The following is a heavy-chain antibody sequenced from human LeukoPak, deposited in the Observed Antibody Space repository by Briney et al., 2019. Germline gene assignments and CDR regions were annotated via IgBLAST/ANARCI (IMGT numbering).Heavy chain of an antibody. J-gene: IGHJ4*02. V-gene: IGHV1-2*02. D-gene: IGHD5-12*01. Sequence: EASVKVSCKASGYTFTGYYMHWVRQAPGQGLEWMGWINPDNGGTNYAQKFQGRVTMTRDMSISTAYMELSRLRSVDTAVYYCARDPSNSGYDYLYYFDYWGQGTLVTVSS. CDR3: ARDPSNSGYDYLYYFDY. CDR1: GYTFTGYY. CDR2: INPDNGGT.